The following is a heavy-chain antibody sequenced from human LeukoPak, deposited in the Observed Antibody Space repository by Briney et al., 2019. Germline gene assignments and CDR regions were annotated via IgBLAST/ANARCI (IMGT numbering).Heavy chain of an antibody. V-gene: IGHV3-30*02. J-gene: IGHJ5*02. CDR1: GFTFSSYG. Sequence: GGSLRPSCAASGFTFSSYGMHWVRQAPGKGLEWVAFIRYDGSNKYYADSVKGRFTISRDNSKNTLYLQMNSLRAEDTAVYYCAKDRGIAAAGTLLLDPWGQGTLVTVSS. CDR2: IRYDGSNK. D-gene: IGHD6-13*01. CDR3: AKDRGIAAAGTLLLDP.